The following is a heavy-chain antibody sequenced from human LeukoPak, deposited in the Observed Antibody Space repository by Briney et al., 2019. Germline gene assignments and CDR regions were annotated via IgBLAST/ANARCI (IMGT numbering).Heavy chain of an antibody. CDR3: AREKRTVAGTWVCDY. CDR1: GGSFSGYY. Sequence: SETLSLTCAVYGGSFSGYYWSWIRQPPGKGLEWIGEINHSGSTNYNPSLKSRVTISVDTSKNQFSLKLSSVTAADTAVYYCAREKRTVAGTWVCDYWGQGTLVTVSS. D-gene: IGHD6-19*01. J-gene: IGHJ4*02. CDR2: INHSGST. V-gene: IGHV4-34*01.